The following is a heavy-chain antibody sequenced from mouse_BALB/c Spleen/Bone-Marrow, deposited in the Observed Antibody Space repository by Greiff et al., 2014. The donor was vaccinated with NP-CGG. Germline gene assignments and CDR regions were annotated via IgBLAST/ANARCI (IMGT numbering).Heavy chain of an antibody. V-gene: IGHV5-9-2*01. CDR1: GFTFSSYG. Sequence: EVQVVESGGGLVKPGGSLKLSCAASGFTFSSYGMSWVRQTPEKRLEWVATISGGGSYTYFSDSVKGRFTISRDNAKNNLNLQMSSRRSEDTALYYCARSFGSSYWYFDVWGAGTTVTVSS. CDR3: ARSFGSSYWYFDV. CDR2: ISGGGSYT. D-gene: IGHD1-1*01. J-gene: IGHJ1*01.